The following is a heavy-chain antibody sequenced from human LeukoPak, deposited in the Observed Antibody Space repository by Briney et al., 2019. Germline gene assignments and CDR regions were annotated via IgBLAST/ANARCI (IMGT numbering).Heavy chain of an antibody. CDR2: IRSKAYGGTT. V-gene: IGHV3-49*04. J-gene: IGHJ4*02. CDR3: TRPPVGAAGIHSDY. D-gene: IGHD6-13*01. CDR1: GFTFSGYA. Sequence: GGSLRLSCAASGFTFSGYAMSWVRQAPGKGVEWVGVIRSKAYGGTTEYAASVKGRFTISRDDSKSIDYLQMNSLKTEDTAVYYCTRPPVGAAGIHSDYWGQGTLVTVSS.